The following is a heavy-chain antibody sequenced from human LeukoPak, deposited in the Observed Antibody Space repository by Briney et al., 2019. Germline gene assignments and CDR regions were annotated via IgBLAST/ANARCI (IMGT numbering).Heavy chain of an antibody. Sequence: GGSLRLSCAASGFTFRSYSMNWVRQAPGKGLEWVSYISSSSSTIYYADSVKSRFTISRDNTKNSLYLQMNRLRAEDTAVYYCARTDYGDYAPPYDAFDIWGQGTMVTVSS. CDR3: ARTDYGDYAPPYDAFDI. CDR1: GFTFRSYS. J-gene: IGHJ3*02. D-gene: IGHD4-17*01. V-gene: IGHV3-48*01. CDR2: ISSSSSTI.